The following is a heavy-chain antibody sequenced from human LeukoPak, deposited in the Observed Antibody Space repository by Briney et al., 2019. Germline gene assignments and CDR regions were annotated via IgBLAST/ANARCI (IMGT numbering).Heavy chain of an antibody. V-gene: IGHV3-13*01. CDR2: IGTAGDT. CDR3: ARGGSRGDYFDY. Sequence: GGSLRLSCAASGFTFSSYDMHWVRQATGKGLEWVSAIGTAGDTYYPGSVKGRFTISRENAKNSLYLQMNSLRAGDTAVYYCARGGSRGDYFDYWGQGTLVTVSS. D-gene: IGHD3-10*01. J-gene: IGHJ4*02. CDR1: GFTFSSYD.